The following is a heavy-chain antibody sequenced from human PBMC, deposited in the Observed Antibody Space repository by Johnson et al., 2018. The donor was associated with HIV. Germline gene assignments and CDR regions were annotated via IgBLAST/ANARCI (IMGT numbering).Heavy chain of an antibody. CDR3: ATTPWAYYGGNSVTHDAFDI. J-gene: IGHJ3*02. CDR1: GFSFSTYA. Sequence: VQLVESGGGWVQPVESLRLSCAASGFSFSTYAMTWVRQAPGKGLQWVSTISGGGSGTYYADSVKGRYTISRDNSKNTLSLQMNSLSVEDTAIYYCATTPWAYYGGNSVTHDAFDIWGQGTMVTVSS. V-gene: IGHV3-23*04. CDR2: ISGGGSGT. D-gene: IGHD4-23*01.